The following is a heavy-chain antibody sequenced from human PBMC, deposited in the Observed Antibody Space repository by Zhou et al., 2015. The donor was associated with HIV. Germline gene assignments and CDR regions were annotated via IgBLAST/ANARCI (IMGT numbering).Heavy chain of an antibody. CDR3: ARDFAGLLKWELLL. CDR1: GGTFSSYT. D-gene: IGHD1-26*01. Sequence: QVQLVQSGAEVKKPGSSVKVSCKASGGTFSSYTISWVRQAPGQGLEWMGRIIPILGIANYAQKFQGRVTITADKSTSTAYMELSSLRSEDTAVYYCARDFAGLLKWELLLWGQGTLVTVSS. J-gene: IGHJ4*02. CDR2: IIPILGIA. V-gene: IGHV1-69*08.